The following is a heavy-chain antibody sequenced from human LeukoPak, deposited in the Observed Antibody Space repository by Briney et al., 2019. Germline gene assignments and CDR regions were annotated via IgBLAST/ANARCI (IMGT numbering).Heavy chain of an antibody. CDR1: GWSFNYYY. D-gene: IGHD2-2*01. Sequence: SETLSLTCAVYGWSFNYYYWNWIRQPPGKGLEWIGEINARGDTNYNPSLKSRVTISVDTSKKQFSLRLTSMIAADTALYYCARRQVPAARGYTWFDPWGQGTLVTVSS. CDR3: ARRQVPAARGYTWFDP. CDR2: INARGDT. V-gene: IGHV4-34*01. J-gene: IGHJ5*02.